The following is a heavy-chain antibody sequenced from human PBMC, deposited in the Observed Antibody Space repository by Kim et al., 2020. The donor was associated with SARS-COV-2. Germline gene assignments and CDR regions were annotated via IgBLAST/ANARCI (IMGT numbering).Heavy chain of an antibody. J-gene: IGHJ6*02. CDR2: IDPSDSYT. CDR3: ARHPIGGYGPYYYGMDV. Sequence: GASLKISCKGSGYSFPTYWISWVRQMPGKGLEWMGKIDPSDSYTNYSPSFQGHVTISGDRSINTAYLQWSSLKASDTAMYYCARHPIGGYGPYYYGMDVWGQGTTVTVSS. V-gene: IGHV5-10-1*01. CDR1: GYSFPTYW. D-gene: IGHD5-12*01.